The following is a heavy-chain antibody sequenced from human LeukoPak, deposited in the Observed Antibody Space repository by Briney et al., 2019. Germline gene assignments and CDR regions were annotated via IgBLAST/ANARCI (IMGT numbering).Heavy chain of an antibody. CDR2: MNPNSGNT. D-gene: IGHD3-10*01. Sequence: ASVKVSCKASGYTFTSYDINWVRQATGQGLEWMGWMNPNSGNTGYAQKLQGRVTMTTDTSTSTAYMELRSLRSDDTAVYYCARLDYYGSGSQGDYWGQGTLVTVSS. J-gene: IGHJ4*02. CDR3: ARLDYYGSGSQGDY. CDR1: GYTFTSYD. V-gene: IGHV1-8*01.